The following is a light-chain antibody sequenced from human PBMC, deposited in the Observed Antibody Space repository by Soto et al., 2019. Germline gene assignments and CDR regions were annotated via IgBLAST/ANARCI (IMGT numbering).Light chain of an antibody. V-gene: IGLV2-14*01. J-gene: IGLJ1*01. CDR2: DVS. CDR1: SSDVGGYNY. CDR3: SSYTSSSTRV. Sequence: QSALTQPASVSGSPGQSIAISCTGTSSDVGGYNYVSWYQQHPGKVPKLLIYDVSNRPSGVSNRFSGSKSDNTASLTISGLQAEDEADYYCSSYTSSSTRVFGTGTKVTV.